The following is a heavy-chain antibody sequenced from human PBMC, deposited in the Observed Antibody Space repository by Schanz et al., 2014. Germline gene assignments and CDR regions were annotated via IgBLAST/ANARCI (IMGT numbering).Heavy chain of an antibody. J-gene: IGHJ3*02. Sequence: VQLVESGGDLVKPGGSLRLSCVASGVTFSSYAMSWVRQAPGKGLEWVALISYDGSSKNHADSVQGRFTISRDNSKNALYLQMDSLRAEDTAVYYCARGIITMVRGGDVGAFDIWGQGTMVTVSS. D-gene: IGHD3-10*01. CDR2: ISYDGSSK. V-gene: IGHV3-33*01. CDR3: ARGIITMVRGGDVGAFDI. CDR1: GVTFSSYA.